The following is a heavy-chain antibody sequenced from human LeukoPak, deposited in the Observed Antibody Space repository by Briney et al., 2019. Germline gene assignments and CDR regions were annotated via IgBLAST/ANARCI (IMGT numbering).Heavy chain of an antibody. CDR1: GGTFSSYA. D-gene: IGHD1-1*01. CDR3: ARGTGVYYYYGMDV. CDR2: IIPIFGTA. V-gene: IGHV1-69*13. J-gene: IGHJ6*02. Sequence: EASVKVSCKASGGTFSSYAISWVRQAPGQGLEWMGGIIPIFGTANYAQKFQGRVTITADESTSTAYIELSSLRSEDTAVYYCARGTGVYYYYGMDVWGQGTTVTVSS.